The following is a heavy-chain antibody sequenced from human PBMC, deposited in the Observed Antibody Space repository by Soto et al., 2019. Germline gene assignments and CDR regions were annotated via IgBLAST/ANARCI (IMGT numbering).Heavy chain of an antibody. CDR1: GYSLTSYW. CDR3: SGFARELTIMDV. V-gene: IGHV5-51*01. J-gene: IGHJ6*02. D-gene: IGHD1-26*01. CDR2: IYPGDLDT. Sequence: GESLMISCKGSGYSLTSYWIGWVGQMPGKGVEWMGIIYPGDLDTRYSPSFQGQVTISADKSISTAYLQWSSLKASDTAMYYCSGFARELTIMDVWGQGTTGTVS.